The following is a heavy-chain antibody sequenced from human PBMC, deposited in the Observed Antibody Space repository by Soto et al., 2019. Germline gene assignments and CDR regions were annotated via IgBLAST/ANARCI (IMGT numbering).Heavy chain of an antibody. V-gene: IGHV1-69*12. Sequence: QVQLVQSGAEVKKPGSSVKVSCKASGGTFSSYAISWVRQAPGQGLEWMGGIIPIFGTANYAQKFQGRVTITADESTRTAYMELSSLRSEDTAVYYCARVPHGDYEENSNWFDPWGQGTLVTVSS. CDR1: GGTFSSYA. CDR3: ARVPHGDYEENSNWFDP. J-gene: IGHJ5*02. D-gene: IGHD4-17*01. CDR2: IIPIFGTA.